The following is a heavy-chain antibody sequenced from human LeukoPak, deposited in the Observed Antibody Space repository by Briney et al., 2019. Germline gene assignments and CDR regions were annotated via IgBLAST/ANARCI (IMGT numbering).Heavy chain of an antibody. CDR2: ISYDGSNK. Sequence: GGSLRLSCAASGFTFSSFPMHWVRQAPGKGLEWVAVISYDGSNKYFADSVKGRFTISRDNSKNTPYLQMNSLRAEDTAVYYCAKDSGIAVAGTLRAFDIWGQGTMVTVSS. CDR1: GFTFSSFP. V-gene: IGHV3-30*18. D-gene: IGHD6-19*01. J-gene: IGHJ3*02. CDR3: AKDSGIAVAGTLRAFDI.